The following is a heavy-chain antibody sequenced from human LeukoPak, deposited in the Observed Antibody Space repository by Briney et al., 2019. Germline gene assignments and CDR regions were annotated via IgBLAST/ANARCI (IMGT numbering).Heavy chain of an antibody. Sequence: PGGSLRLSCAASGFTFSSYGMHWVRQAPGKGLEWVAVIWYDGSNKYYADSVKGRFTISRDNSKNTLYLQMNSLRAEDTAVYYCAREVYYYDSSGYYNDDAHSDYWGQGTLVTVSS. J-gene: IGHJ4*02. D-gene: IGHD3-22*01. V-gene: IGHV3-33*01. CDR1: GFTFSSYG. CDR3: AREVYYYDSSGYYNDDAHSDY. CDR2: IWYDGSNK.